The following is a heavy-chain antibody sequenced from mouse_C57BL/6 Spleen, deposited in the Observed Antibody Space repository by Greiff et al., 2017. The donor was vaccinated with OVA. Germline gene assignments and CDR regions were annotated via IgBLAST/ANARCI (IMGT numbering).Heavy chain of an antibody. D-gene: IGHD1-1*01. CDR2: ISSGSSTN. V-gene: IGHV5-17*01. CDR3: ARPVTTVVTFYWYFDV. CDR1: GFTFSDYG. J-gene: IGHJ1*03. Sequence: EVHLVESGGGLVKPGGSLKLSCAASGFTFSDYGMHWVRQAPEKGLEWVAYISSGSSTNYYADTVKGRFTISRDNAKNTLFLQLTSLRSEDTAMYYCARPVTTVVTFYWYFDVWGTGTTVTVSS.